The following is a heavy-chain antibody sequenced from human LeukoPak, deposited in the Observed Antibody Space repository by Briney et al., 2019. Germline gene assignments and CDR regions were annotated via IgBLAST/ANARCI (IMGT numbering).Heavy chain of an antibody. J-gene: IGHJ4*02. CDR1: GFAFNIYS. CDR2: ISDSGGNT. CDR3: ANFIVGATGRGY. V-gene: IGHV3-23*01. D-gene: IGHD1-26*01. Sequence: GGSLRLSCVASGFAFNIYSMNWVRQAPGKGLEWVSAISDSGGNTYYADSVKGRFTISRDNSKNTLYLQMNSLRAEDTAVYYCANFIVGATGRGYWGQGTLVTVSS.